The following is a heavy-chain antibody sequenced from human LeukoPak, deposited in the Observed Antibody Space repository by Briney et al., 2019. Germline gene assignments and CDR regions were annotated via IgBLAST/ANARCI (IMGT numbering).Heavy chain of an antibody. V-gene: IGHV3-21*01. CDR1: GFTFSRYS. D-gene: IGHD4-17*01. CDR3: AREATVTTSWNAFDI. CDR2: ISISSNYI. Sequence: PGGSLRLSCAASGFTFSRYSMNWVRQAPGKGLEWVSSISISSNYIYYADSVKGRFTISRDNSKNTLYLQMNSLRAEDTAVYYCAREATVTTSWNAFDIWGQGTMVTVSS. J-gene: IGHJ3*02.